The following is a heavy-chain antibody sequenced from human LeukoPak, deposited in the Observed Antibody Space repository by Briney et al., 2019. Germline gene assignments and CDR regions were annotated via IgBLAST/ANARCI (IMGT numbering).Heavy chain of an antibody. J-gene: IGHJ3*02. Sequence: GGSLRLSCAASGFTFSNYVMSWVRQAPGKGLEWVSGISGSGGSTNYADSVKGRFTISRDNSKNMLFLQINSLRGEDTAIYYCIAGGWSTDAFEMWGQGTTVTVSS. CDR1: GFTFSNYV. V-gene: IGHV3-23*01. CDR3: IAGGWSTDAFEM. CDR2: ISGSGGST. D-gene: IGHD6-19*01.